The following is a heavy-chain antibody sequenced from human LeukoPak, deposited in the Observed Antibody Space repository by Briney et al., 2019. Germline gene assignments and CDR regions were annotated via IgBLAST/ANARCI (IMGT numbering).Heavy chain of an antibody. D-gene: IGHD3-10*01. Sequence: SETLSLTCAVYGGSFSGYYWSWIRQPPGNGLEWIGEINHSGSTNYNPSLKSRVTISVDTSKNQFSLKLSSVTAADTAVYYCARGSRWSGVRGYYFDYWGQGTLVTVSS. CDR3: ARGSRWSGVRGYYFDY. V-gene: IGHV4-34*01. CDR1: GGSFSGYY. CDR2: INHSGST. J-gene: IGHJ4*02.